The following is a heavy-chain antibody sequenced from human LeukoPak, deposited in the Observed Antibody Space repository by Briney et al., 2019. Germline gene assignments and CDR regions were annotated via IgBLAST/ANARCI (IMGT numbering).Heavy chain of an antibody. J-gene: IGHJ4*02. Sequence: GGSLRLSCAAYGFTFSAYWMTWVRQAPGKGLEWVANMNQDGSVKHYVDSVKGRFTISRDNANSLYLQMNSLRAEDTAVYYCARDADRKFDYWGQGTLVTVSS. CDR1: GFTFSAYW. D-gene: IGHD3-16*02. CDR2: MNQDGSVK. CDR3: ARDADRKFDY. V-gene: IGHV3-7*01.